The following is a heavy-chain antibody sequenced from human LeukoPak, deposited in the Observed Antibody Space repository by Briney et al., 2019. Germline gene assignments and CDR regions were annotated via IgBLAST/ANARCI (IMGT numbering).Heavy chain of an antibody. V-gene: IGHV4-61*02. D-gene: IGHD6-19*01. J-gene: IGHJ4*02. CDR2: IYTSGST. CDR3: ARRKSGWFVF. Sequence: PSETLSLTCTVSGGSISSGSYYWSWIRQPAGKGLEWIGRIYTSGSTNYNPSLKSRVTISVDTSKNQFSLKLSSVTAADTAVYYCARRKSGWFVFWGQGTLVTVSS. CDR1: GGSISSGSYY.